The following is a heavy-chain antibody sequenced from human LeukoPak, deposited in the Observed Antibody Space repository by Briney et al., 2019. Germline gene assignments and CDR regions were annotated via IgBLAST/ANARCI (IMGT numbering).Heavy chain of an antibody. CDR2: ISGYNGDT. D-gene: IGHD6-19*01. V-gene: IGHV1-18*01. CDR3: ARDGSSYSSGWHDAFDI. CDR1: GYTFTSYG. J-gene: IGHJ3*02. Sequence: ASVKVSCKASGYTFTSYGFSWVRQAPGQGLEWMGWISGYNGDTNYAQKLQGRVTMNTDISMSTAYMELRSLRFDDTAVYYCARDGSSYSSGWHDAFDIWGQGTMVTVSS.